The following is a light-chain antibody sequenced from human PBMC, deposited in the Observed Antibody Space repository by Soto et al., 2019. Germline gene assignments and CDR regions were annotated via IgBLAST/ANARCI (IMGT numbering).Light chain of an antibody. J-gene: IGKJ1*01. CDR2: GAS. CDR3: QQHGTSPPSWT. CDR1: QSVSNTY. Sequence: PGERATLFCRASQSVSNTYLAWYQQKPSQAPRLLIYGASSRATGIPDRFSGSGSGTDFSLTISRLEPEDSAVYYCQQHGTSPPSWTFGQGTKVEIK. V-gene: IGKV3-20*01.